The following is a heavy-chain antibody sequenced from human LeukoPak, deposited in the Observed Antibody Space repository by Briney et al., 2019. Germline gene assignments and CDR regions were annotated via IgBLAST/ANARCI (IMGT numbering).Heavy chain of an antibody. CDR3: DLCCSSTSCPYYFDY. CDR2: INPNSCGT. J-gene: IGHJ4*02. CDR1: VYTFTGYY. V-gene: IGHV1-2*02. D-gene: IGHD2-2*01. Sequence: ASVKVSCKASVYTFTGYYMHWVRQAPGQGLEWMGWINPNSCGTNYAQKFQGRVTMTRDTSVRTAYMELSRLRSDDTAVYYCDLCCSSTSCPYYFDYWGQGTLVTVSS.